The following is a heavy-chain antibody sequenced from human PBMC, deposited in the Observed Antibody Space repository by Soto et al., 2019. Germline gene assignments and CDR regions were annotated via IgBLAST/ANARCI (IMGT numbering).Heavy chain of an antibody. CDR2: MNPNSGNT. Sequence: GASVKVSWKASGYTFTRYDINWGRQATGQGLEWMGWMNPNSGNTGYAQKFQGRVTMTRNTSISTAYMELSSLRSEDTAVYYCARAAMGGSSWPFDYWGQGTLVTVSS. D-gene: IGHD6-13*01. J-gene: IGHJ4*02. CDR3: ARAAMGGSSWPFDY. CDR1: GYTFTRYD. V-gene: IGHV1-8*01.